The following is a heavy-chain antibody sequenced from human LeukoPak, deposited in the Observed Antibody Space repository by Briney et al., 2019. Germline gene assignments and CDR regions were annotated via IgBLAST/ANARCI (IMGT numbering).Heavy chain of an antibody. CDR3: ARSGGGSTLYFDY. D-gene: IGHD2-15*01. J-gene: IGHJ4*02. CDR2: IIPIFGTA. V-gene: IGHV1-69*13. Sequence: WASVKVSCKASGGTFSSYAISWVRQAPGQGLEWMGGIIPIFGTANYAQKFQGRVTITADESTSTAYMELSSLRSEDTAVYYCARSGGGSTLYFDYWGQGTLVTVSS. CDR1: GGTFSSYA.